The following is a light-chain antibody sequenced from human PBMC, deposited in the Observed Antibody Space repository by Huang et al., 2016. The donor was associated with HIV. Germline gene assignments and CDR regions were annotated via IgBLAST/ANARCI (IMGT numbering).Light chain of an antibody. CDR1: QDISSY. Sequence: AIRITQSPSSVSASTVDRVTIACRASQDISSYLAWYQQKPGKATNLLIYATSTLQSGVPSSFIGSGSGTNFTLSISCLQSEDFATYYCQQYYNYPITFGQGTRLDIK. CDR3: QQYYNYPIT. V-gene: IGKV1-8*01. J-gene: IGKJ5*01. CDR2: ATS.